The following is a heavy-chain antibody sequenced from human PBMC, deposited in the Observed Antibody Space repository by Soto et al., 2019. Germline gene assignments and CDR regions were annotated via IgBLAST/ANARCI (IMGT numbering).Heavy chain of an antibody. J-gene: IGHJ3*01. Sequence: QVQLVQSGAEVKKPGSSVNVSCKASGGTFISYAFNWVRQAPGHGLEWMGGIIPMFGTANSVQKFQGRVTITADKSTSTAYMELSSLSSEATAVYYCAVQPGGTFYTYDAFDVWGQGTMVTVSS. CDR1: GGTFISYA. CDR3: AVQPGGTFYTYDAFDV. D-gene: IGHD4-4*01. V-gene: IGHV1-69*06. CDR2: IIPMFGTA.